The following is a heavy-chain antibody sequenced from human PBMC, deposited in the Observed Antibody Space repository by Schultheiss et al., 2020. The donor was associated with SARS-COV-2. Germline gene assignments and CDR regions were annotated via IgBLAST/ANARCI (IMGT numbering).Heavy chain of an antibody. CDR3: SRGAHYHGMAV. Sequence: SETLSLTCTVSGGAISSYYWSWIRQPPGKGLEWIGRIYTSGSTNYNPSLKSRVTISVDTSKNQFSLKVSSVTAADTAVYYCSRGAHYHGMAVWGQGTTVTVSS. CDR1: GGAISSYY. CDR2: IYTSGST. D-gene: IGHD3-10*01. V-gene: IGHV4-4*08. J-gene: IGHJ6*02.